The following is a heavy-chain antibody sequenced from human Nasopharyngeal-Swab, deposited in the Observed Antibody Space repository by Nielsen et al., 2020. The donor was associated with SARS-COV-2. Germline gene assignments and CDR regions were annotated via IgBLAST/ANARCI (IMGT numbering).Heavy chain of an antibody. CDR2: IIPIFGTA. D-gene: IGHD3-22*01. Sequence: WVRQAPGQGLEWMGGIIPIFGTANYAQKFQGRVTITADESTSTAYMELSSPRSEDTAVYYCARGLAGSIAGAYYYDSSGYYYFYYFDYWGQGTLVTVSS. CDR3: ARGLAGSIAGAYYYDSSGYYYFYYFDY. V-gene: IGHV1-69*01. J-gene: IGHJ4*02.